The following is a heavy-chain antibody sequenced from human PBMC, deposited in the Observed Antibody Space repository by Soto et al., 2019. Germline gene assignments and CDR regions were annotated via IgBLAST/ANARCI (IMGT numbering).Heavy chain of an antibody. D-gene: IGHD3-3*01. V-gene: IGHV4-34*01. CDR3: ATRRGSGYYPNYFDY. Sequence: SETLSLTCGVYGGSFSGYYWSWIRQPPGKGLEWIGEINHSGSTNYNPSLKSRVTISVDTSKNQFSLKLSSVTAADTAVYYCATRRGSGYYPNYFDYWGQGTLVTVSS. CDR1: GGSFSGYY. CDR2: INHSGST. J-gene: IGHJ4*02.